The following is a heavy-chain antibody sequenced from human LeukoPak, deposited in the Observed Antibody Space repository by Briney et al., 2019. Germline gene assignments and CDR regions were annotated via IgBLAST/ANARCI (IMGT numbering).Heavy chain of an antibody. V-gene: IGHV4-59*01. J-gene: IGHJ4*02. Sequence: SETLSLTCIVSGDSIISYYWSWIRQPPGKGLEWIGYISYSGSTNYNPSLKSRVTISVDTSKNQFSLNLTSVTAADTAMYYCARWSLHSSGWYFDYWGQGTLVTVSS. CDR2: ISYSGST. CDR3: ARWSLHSSGWYFDY. D-gene: IGHD6-19*01. CDR1: GDSIISYY.